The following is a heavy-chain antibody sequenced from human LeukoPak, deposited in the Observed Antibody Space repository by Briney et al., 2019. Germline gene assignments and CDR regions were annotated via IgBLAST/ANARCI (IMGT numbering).Heavy chain of an antibody. D-gene: IGHD1-14*01. J-gene: IGHJ3*02. V-gene: IGHV3-21*01. CDR1: GFTFSTYT. CDR3: ARDPTGEHAFDI. CDR2: ISSGSGFI. Sequence: GGSLRLSCAASGFTFSTYTMNWVRQAPGKGLEWVSSISSGSGFIYYPDSVKGRFTISRDNAQNSLYLQMNTLRAEDTALYYCARDPTGEHAFDIWGQGTMVTVSS.